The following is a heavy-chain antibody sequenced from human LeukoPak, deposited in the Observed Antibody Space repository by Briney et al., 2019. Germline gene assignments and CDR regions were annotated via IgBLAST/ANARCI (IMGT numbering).Heavy chain of an antibody. CDR1: GFTFNSYA. CDR2: ISGSGGST. D-gene: IGHD3-10*01. CDR3: AKDGIDSGDPNGFDP. J-gene: IGHJ5*02. V-gene: IGHV3-23*01. Sequence: PGGSLRLSCAASGFTFNSYAMRWVRQAAGKGLEWVSSISGSGGSTYYADSVKGRFTISRDSSKNMVYLQMNILRAEDKAIYYCAKDGIDSGDPNGFDPWGQGTLVTVSS.